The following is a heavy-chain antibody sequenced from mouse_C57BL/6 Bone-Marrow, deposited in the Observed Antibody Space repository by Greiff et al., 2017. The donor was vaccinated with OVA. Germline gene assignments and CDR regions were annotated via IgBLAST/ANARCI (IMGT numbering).Heavy chain of an antibody. Sequence: VQLKESGAELVRPGASVKLSCTASGFNIKDDYMHWVKQRPEQGLEWIGGIDPYNGDTEYASKFQGKATITADTSSNTAYLQLSSLTSEDTAVYYCTTLYDGYFFAYWRRGSLVTVSA. D-gene: IGHD2-3*01. CDR1: GFNIKDDY. CDR2: IDPYNGDT. CDR3: TTLYDGYFFAY. J-gene: IGHJ3*01. V-gene: IGHV14-4*01.